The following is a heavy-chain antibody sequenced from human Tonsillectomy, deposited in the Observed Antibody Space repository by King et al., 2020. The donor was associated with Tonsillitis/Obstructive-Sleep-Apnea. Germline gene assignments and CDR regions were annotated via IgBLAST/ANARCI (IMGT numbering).Heavy chain of an antibody. J-gene: IGHJ3*02. D-gene: IGHD1-14*01. CDR3: ARHRFSTEDAFDI. CDR1: GYSFNYYW. CDR2: IYPGDSDT. V-gene: IGHV5-51*01. Sequence: QLVQSGAEVKKPGESLKISCKASGYSFNYYWIAWVRQMPGEGLEWMGIIYPGDSDTRYSPSFEGQVTISAGKSNTTAYIQWSSLKASDTAIYYCARHRFSTEDAFDIWGQGTMVTVSS.